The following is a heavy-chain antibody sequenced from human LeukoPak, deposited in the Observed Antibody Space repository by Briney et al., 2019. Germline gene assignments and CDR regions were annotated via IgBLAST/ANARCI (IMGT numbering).Heavy chain of an antibody. Sequence: ASVKVSCKASGYTFTRYGISWVRQAPGQGLEWMGWISAHYGNTNNAQKFQGRLTMTTDTSTNTAYMELRSLRPDDTAVYYCARDFFHGHCSGLSCFLLDYWGQGSLVTVSS. D-gene: IGHD2-15*01. CDR3: ARDFFHGHCSGLSCFLLDY. CDR1: GYTFTRYG. V-gene: IGHV1-18*01. CDR2: ISAHYGNT. J-gene: IGHJ4*02.